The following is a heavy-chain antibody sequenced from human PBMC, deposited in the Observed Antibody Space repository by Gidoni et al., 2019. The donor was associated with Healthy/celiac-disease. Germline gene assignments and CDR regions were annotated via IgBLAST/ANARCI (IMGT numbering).Heavy chain of an antibody. CDR1: GFPFSSYS. CDR3: AREADSSGYYGLYYYYYYMDV. V-gene: IGHV3-21*01. CDR2: ISSSSSYI. J-gene: IGHJ6*03. D-gene: IGHD3-22*01. Sequence: EVQLVESGGGLVKPGGSLRLSCAASGFPFSSYSMNWVRQAPGKGLEWVSSISSSSSYIYYADSVKGRFTISRDNAKNSLYLQMNSLRAEDTAVYYCAREADSSGYYGLYYYYYYMDVWGKGTTVTVSS.